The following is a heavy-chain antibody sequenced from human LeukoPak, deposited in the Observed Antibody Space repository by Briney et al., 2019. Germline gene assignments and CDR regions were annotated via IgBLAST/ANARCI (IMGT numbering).Heavy chain of an antibody. J-gene: IGHJ5*02. CDR1: GFTFSNYW. V-gene: IGHV3-74*01. CDR3: IRDFRSADL. Sequence: GGSLRLSCVASGFTFSNYWMHWVRQPPGKGLVWVSRIYVDGRTTNYADSVRGRFTISRDNAKNTVYLEMNSLSVEDTATYYCIRDFRSADLWGQGTLVTVTS. CDR2: IYVDGRTT.